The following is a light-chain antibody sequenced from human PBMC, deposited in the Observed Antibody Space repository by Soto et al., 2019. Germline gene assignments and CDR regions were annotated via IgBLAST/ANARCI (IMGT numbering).Light chain of an antibody. CDR3: YSWNSNSDTHYV. Sequence: QSVLTQPAPVSGSPGQSITISCTGTSSDIGASNYVSWYQQHPGQAPKLMISDVNNRPSGISDRFSGSKSGNTASLTISGLQAEDEADYYCYSWNSNSDTHYVFGTGTKLTVL. CDR1: SSDIGASNY. CDR2: DVN. J-gene: IGLJ1*01. V-gene: IGLV2-14*03.